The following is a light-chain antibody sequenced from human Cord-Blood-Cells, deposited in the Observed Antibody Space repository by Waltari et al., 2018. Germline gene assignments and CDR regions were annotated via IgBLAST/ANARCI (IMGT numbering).Light chain of an antibody. V-gene: IGKV3-15*01. Sequence: EIVMTQSPATLSVSPGERATLTCRASQSVSSNLAWYQQKPGQAPRLIIYGASTRATGIPASFSGSGSGTEFNLTISSLQSEDFAVYYCQQYNTWPRTFGQGTKVPIK. CDR3: QQYNTWPRT. J-gene: IGKJ1*01. CDR1: QSVSSN. CDR2: GAS.